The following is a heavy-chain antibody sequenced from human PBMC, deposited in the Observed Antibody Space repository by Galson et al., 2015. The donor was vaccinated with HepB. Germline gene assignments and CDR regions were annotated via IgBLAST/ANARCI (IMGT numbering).Heavy chain of an antibody. Sequence: SLRLSCAASGFTFSSYAMSWVRQAPGKGLEWVSAISGSGGSTYYADSVKGRFTISRDNSKNTLYLQMNSLRAEDTAVYYCAKAGAEGWITHYFDYWGQGTLVTVSS. D-gene: IGHD3-16*01. CDR1: GFTFSSYA. CDR3: AKAGAEGWITHYFDY. J-gene: IGHJ4*02. CDR2: ISGSGGST. V-gene: IGHV3-23*01.